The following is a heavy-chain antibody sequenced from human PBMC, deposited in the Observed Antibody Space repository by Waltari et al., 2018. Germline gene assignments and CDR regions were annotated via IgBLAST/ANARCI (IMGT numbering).Heavy chain of an antibody. J-gene: IGHJ4*02. CDR1: GFTFSSYW. V-gene: IGHV3-74*01. CDR2: IKKDGSGT. CDR3: ARAISSGWWFDY. D-gene: IGHD6-19*01. Sequence: EVQLVESGGGLVQPGGSLRLSCAASGFTFSSYWIHWVRQAPGKGRVGVSRIKKDGSGTSYADSVKGRFTISRDNAKNTLYLQMNSLRAEDTAVYYCARAISSGWWFDYWGQGTLVTVSS.